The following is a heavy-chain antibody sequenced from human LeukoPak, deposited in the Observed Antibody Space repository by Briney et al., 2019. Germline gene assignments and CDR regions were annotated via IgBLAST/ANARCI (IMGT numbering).Heavy chain of an antibody. CDR2: IKSDGKT. V-gene: IGHV3-74*01. CDR3: ARAPSEIGGYYPEYFRH. CDR1: GFTFSSYW. Sequence: QSGGSLRLSCAASGFTFSSYWMHWVRQAPGKGLVWVSRIKSDGKTNYADSVKGRFTISRDNAKNTVALQMNRLRAEDTGVYYCARAPSEIGGYYPEYFRHWGQGTLVTVSS. J-gene: IGHJ1*01. D-gene: IGHD3-22*01.